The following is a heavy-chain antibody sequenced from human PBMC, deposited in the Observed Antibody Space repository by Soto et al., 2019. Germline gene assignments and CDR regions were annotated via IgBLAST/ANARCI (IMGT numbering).Heavy chain of an antibody. Sequence: GGSLRLSCAASGFTFSSYAMHWVRQAPGKGLEWVAVISYDGSNKYYADSVKGRFTISRDNSKNTLYLQMNSLRAEDTAVYYCASWWAYYYDSSGPEHDYWGQGTLVTVSS. J-gene: IGHJ4*02. CDR3: ASWWAYYYDSSGPEHDY. CDR1: GFTFSSYA. CDR2: ISYDGSNK. V-gene: IGHV3-30-3*01. D-gene: IGHD3-22*01.